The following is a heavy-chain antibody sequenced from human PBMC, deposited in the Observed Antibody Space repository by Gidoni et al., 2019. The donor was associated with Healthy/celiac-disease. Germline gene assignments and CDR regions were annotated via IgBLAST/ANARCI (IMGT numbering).Heavy chain of an antibody. D-gene: IGHD6-13*01. CDR3: ARQHSSSWYRDGDY. Sequence: SPSFQGHVTISADKSISTAYLQWSSLKASDTAMYYCARQHSSSWYRDGDYWGQGTLVTVSS. V-gene: IGHV5-10-1*01. J-gene: IGHJ4*02.